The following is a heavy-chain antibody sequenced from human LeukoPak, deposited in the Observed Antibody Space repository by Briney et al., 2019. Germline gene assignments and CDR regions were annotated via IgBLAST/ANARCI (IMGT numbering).Heavy chain of an antibody. V-gene: IGHV3-30-3*01. CDR1: GFAFSRYA. CDR2: ISYDGSKK. Sequence: HPGTSLRLSCAVSGFAFSRYAMHWVRQAPGKGLEWVAVISYDGSKKAASVKDRFTISRDNSKNTLYLQMTSLRAEDTAVYYCARDSSDYWGQGTLVTVSS. CDR3: ARDSSDY. J-gene: IGHJ4*02.